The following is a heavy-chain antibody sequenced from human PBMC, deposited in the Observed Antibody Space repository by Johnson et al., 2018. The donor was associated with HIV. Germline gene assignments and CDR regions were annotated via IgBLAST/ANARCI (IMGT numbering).Heavy chain of an antibody. J-gene: IGHJ3*02. D-gene: IGHD5-18*01. CDR1: GFTFSSYA. CDR2: IKTCDGGS. Sequence: VQLVESGGGLKQPGGSLRLSCAASGFTFSSYAMSWVRQASGRGLEWISGIKTCDGGSNCADAVKGRFTFSRDTSKNTLYLQMSSLKTEDTAVYYCTTGVDTAMYAFDIWGQGTMVTVSS. V-gene: IGHV3-23*04. CDR3: TTGVDTAMYAFDI.